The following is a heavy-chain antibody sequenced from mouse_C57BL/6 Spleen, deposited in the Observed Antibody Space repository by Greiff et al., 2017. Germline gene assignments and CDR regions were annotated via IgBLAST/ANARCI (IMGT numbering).Heavy chain of an antibody. V-gene: IGHV10-1*01. CDR1: GFSFNTYA. Sequence: EVQGVESGGGLVQPKGSLKLSCAASGFSFNTYAMNWVRQAPGQGLEWVARIRSKSNNYATYYADSVKDRFTISRDDSESMLYLQMNNLKTEDTAMYYCVRRGYGSSYGAMDYWGQGTSVTVSS. CDR3: VRRGYGSSYGAMDY. J-gene: IGHJ4*01. CDR2: IRSKSNNYAT. D-gene: IGHD1-1*01.